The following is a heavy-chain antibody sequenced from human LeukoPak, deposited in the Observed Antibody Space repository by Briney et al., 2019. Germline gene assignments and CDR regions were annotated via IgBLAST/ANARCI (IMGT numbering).Heavy chain of an antibody. J-gene: IGHJ4*02. CDR3: ARLPYDFWSGYYTFDY. CDR2: INPNSGGT. CDR1: GYTFTGYY. D-gene: IGHD3-3*01. Sequence: ASVKVSCKASGYTFTGYYMHWVRQAPGQGLEWMGWINPNSGGTNYAQKFQGRVTMTRDTSISTAYMELSRLRSDDTAVYYCARLPYDFWSGYYTFDYWGQGTLVTVSS. V-gene: IGHV1-2*02.